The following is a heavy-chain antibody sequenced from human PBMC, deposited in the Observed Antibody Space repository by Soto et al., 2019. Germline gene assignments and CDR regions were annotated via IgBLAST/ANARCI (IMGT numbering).Heavy chain of an antibody. Sequence: SETLSLTCAGSGGSISSSNWWSWVRQPPGKGLEWIGEIYHSGSTNYNPSLKSRVTISVDKSKNQFSLKLSSVTAADTAVYYCARRYFDWSYNWFDPWGQGTLVTVSS. CDR1: GGSISSSNW. V-gene: IGHV4-4*02. CDR2: IYHSGST. CDR3: ARRYFDWSYNWFDP. J-gene: IGHJ5*02. D-gene: IGHD3-9*01.